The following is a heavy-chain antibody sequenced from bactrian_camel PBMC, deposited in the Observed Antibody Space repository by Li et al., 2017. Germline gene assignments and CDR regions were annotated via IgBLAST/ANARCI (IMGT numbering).Heavy chain of an antibody. CDR3: AADRRGLPAQDMLTTYYSTRASTEYKY. Sequence: VQLVESGGGSVQAGGSLRLSCAASGDTEGSRFMGWFRQAPGKERERVAGIHVGGGIANYADSVKGRFTISRDNPKRTVYLHMNNLEPEDTAMYYCAADRRGLPAQDMLTTYYSTRASTEYKYWGQGTQVTVS. D-gene: IGHD2*01. CDR1: GDTEGSRF. CDR2: IHVGGGIA. J-gene: IGHJ4*01. V-gene: IGHV3-3*01.